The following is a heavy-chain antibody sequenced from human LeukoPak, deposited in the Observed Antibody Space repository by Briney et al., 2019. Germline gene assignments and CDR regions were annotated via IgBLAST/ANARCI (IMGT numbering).Heavy chain of an antibody. CDR2: MNPNSGNT. CDR3: ARGGPARSSWYYFAY. CDR1: GYTFTSYD. J-gene: IGHJ4*02. V-gene: IGHV1-8*01. Sequence: GASLKVSSEASGYTFTSYDINWVRQATGQGVEWMGWMNPNSGNTGYAQKFQGRVTMTRNTSITTAYMGLSSLRSEDTAVYSCARGGPARSSWYYFAYWGQGTLVTVSS. D-gene: IGHD6-13*01.